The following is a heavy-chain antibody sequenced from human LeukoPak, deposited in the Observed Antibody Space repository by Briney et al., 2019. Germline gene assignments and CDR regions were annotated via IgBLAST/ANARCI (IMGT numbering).Heavy chain of an antibody. CDR3: VTYNWEYETDY. V-gene: IGHV3-74*01. D-gene: IGHD1-20*01. J-gene: IGHJ4*02. CDR2: ISRDGSRT. Sequence: GSLRLSCAASGFTFSSYWMYWVRQGPGKGLVWISRISRDGSRTNYADSVKGRFTISRDNAKNTLYLQMNSLRAEDTAVYYCVTYNWEYETDYWGQGTLVTVSS. CDR1: GFTFSSYW.